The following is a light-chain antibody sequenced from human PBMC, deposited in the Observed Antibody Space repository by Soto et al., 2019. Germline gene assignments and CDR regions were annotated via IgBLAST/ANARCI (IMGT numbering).Light chain of an antibody. J-gene: IGLJ2*01. Sequence: QSVLTQPPSASGTPGQRVTISCSGSSSNIGRNPVNWYQQLPGTAPKLLMYSNNQRPSGVPDRFSGSRSGTSASLAISGLQYEDEADYYCAAWDDNLNVVFGGGTKVTVL. CDR1: SSNIGRNP. CDR3: AAWDDNLNVV. V-gene: IGLV1-44*01. CDR2: SNN.